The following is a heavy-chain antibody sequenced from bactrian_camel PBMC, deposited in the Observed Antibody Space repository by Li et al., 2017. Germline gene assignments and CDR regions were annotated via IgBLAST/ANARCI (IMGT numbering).Heavy chain of an antibody. CDR3: AARGPYCYTKLSVRDFTY. D-gene: IGHD2*01. CDR1: GTSYSRNC. V-gene: IGHV3S40*01. CDR2: IYSGTGQT. Sequence: VQLVESGGGSVEAGGSLRVSCVASGTSYSRNCMGWFRQAPGKEREGVAAIYSGTGQTYYNPAVRGRFTFSLDNAKTTVYLQMNSLKPEDTAMYYCAARGPYCYTKLSVRDFTYWGQGTQVTVS. J-gene: IGHJ6*01.